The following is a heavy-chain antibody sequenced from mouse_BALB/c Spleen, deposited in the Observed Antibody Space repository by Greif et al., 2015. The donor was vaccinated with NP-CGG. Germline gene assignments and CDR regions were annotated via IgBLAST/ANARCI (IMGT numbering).Heavy chain of an antibody. CDR3: ARDRERVPSTMSTTRAWFAY. J-gene: IGHJ3*01. CDR2: IWAGGST. Sequence: QVQLQQSGPGLVAPSQSLSITCTVSGFSLTSYGVHWVRQPPGKGLEWLGVIWAGGSTNYNSALMSRLSISKDNSPCQDCLKMNRLQTDDTAMDDCARDRERVPSTMSTTRAWFAYWGEGTLVTVSA. V-gene: IGHV2-9*02. CDR1: GFSLTSYG. D-gene: IGHD2-4*01.